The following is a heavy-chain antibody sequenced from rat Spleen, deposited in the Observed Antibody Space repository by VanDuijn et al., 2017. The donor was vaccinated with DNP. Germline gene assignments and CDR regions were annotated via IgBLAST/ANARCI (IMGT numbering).Heavy chain of an antibody. CDR1: EFTFNNYW. Sequence: EVQLVESGGDLVQPGRSLKLSCAASEFTFNNYWMNWIRQVPGKGLEWVASITGSGDSTYYLDSVKGRFTISRDNAKNTLYLQMNSLRSEDTATYYCARGPPYYYDGYFPDYWGQGVMVTVSS. V-gene: IGHV5-31*01. CDR2: ITGSGDST. CDR3: ARGPPYYYDGYFPDY. D-gene: IGHD1-12*03. J-gene: IGHJ2*01.